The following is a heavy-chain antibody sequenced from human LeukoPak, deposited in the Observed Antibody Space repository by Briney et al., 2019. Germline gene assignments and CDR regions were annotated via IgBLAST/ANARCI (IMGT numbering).Heavy chain of an antibody. Sequence: GGSRRLSCGASGLTFSNYAMSWVRQAPGKGLEWVANIKQDGSEKNYVDSVNGRFTISRDNAKHSLYLQMNSLRAEDTAVYYCARVGSNYSYYYMDVWGKGTTVTVSS. CDR3: ARVGSNYSYYYMDV. V-gene: IGHV3-7*01. D-gene: IGHD3-16*01. CDR1: GLTFSNYA. J-gene: IGHJ6*03. CDR2: IKQDGSEK.